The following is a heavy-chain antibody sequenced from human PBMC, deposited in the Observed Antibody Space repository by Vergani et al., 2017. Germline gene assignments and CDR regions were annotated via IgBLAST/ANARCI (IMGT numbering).Heavy chain of an antibody. CDR2: INHSGST. J-gene: IGHJ3*02. V-gene: IGHV4-34*10. D-gene: IGHD2-15*01. CDR1: GGSFSGYY. Sequence: QVQLQESGPGLVKPSETLSLTCAVYGGSFSGYYWSWIRQPPGKGLEWIGEINHSGSTNYNPSLKSQVTISVDTSKNQFSLKLSSVTAADTAVYYCARYCSGGSCYPLDAFDIWGQGTMVTVSS. CDR3: ARYCSGGSCYPLDAFDI.